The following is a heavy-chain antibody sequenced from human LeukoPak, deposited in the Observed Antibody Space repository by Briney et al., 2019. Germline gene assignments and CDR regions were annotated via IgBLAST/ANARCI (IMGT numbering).Heavy chain of an antibody. D-gene: IGHD2-2*01. CDR3: ARGETSWTLPNDY. CDR2: ITRSRRYI. V-gene: IGHV3-21*01. CDR1: GFTFSSYS. Sequence: GGSLRLSCAASGFTFSSYSMNWVRQAPGKGLEWVSSITRSRRYIYYADYVKGRFTISRDNAKNSLYLQMNRLRAEDTAVYYCARGETSWTLPNDYWGQGTLVTVSS. J-gene: IGHJ4*02.